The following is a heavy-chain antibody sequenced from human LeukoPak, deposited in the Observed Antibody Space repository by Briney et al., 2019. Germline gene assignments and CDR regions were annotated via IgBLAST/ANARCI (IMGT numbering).Heavy chain of an antibody. D-gene: IGHD6-13*01. CDR2: INSDGSST. CDR1: EFTFSSYW. CDR3: ARALRYSSPFGY. Sequence: PGGSLRLSCAASEFTFSSYWMHWVRQAPGKGLVWVSRINSDGSSTSYADSVKGRFTISRDNAKNTLYLQMNSLRAEDTAVYYCARALRYSSPFGYWGQGTLVTVSS. V-gene: IGHV3-74*01. J-gene: IGHJ4*02.